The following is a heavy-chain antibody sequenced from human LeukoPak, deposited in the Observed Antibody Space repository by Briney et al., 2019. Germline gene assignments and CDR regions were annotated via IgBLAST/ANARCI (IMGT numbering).Heavy chain of an antibody. V-gene: IGHV1-69*05. CDR1: GGTFSSYA. Sequence: GASVKVSCKASGGTFSSYAISWVRQAPGQGLEWMGRIIPIFGTANYAQKLQGRVTMTTDTSTSTAYMELRSLRSDDTAVYYCARALYSSSWYFPFDYWGQGTLVTVSS. J-gene: IGHJ4*02. D-gene: IGHD6-13*01. CDR2: IIPIFGTA. CDR3: ARALYSSSWYFPFDY.